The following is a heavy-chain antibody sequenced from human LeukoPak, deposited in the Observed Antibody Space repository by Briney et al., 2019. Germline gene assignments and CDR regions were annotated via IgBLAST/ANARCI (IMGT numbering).Heavy chain of an antibody. CDR2: IYYSGST. CDR3: ARERDFGVAHGNDAFDI. J-gene: IGHJ3*02. D-gene: IGHD3-3*01. Sequence: PSETLSLTCTVSGGSISSYYWSWIRQPPGKGLEWIGYIYYSGSTNYNPSLKSRVTISVDTSKNQFSLKLSSVTAADTAVYYCARERDFGVAHGNDAFDIWGQGTMVTVSS. V-gene: IGHV4-59*01. CDR1: GGSISSYY.